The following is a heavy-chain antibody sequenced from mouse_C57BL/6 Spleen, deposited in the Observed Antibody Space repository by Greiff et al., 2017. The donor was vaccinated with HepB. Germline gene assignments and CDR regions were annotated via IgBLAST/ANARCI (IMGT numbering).Heavy chain of an antibody. CDR1: GYTFTDHT. CDR3: ARQVRYSFYAMDY. CDR2: IYPRDGST. D-gene: IGHD1-1*01. Sequence: QVQLQQSDAELVKPGASVKISCKVSGYTFTDHTIHWMKQRPEQGLEWIGYIYPRDGSTTYNEKFKGKATLTADKSASTAYMQLNSLTSEDSAVYFCARQVRYSFYAMDYWGQGTSVTVSS. V-gene: IGHV1-78*01. J-gene: IGHJ4*01.